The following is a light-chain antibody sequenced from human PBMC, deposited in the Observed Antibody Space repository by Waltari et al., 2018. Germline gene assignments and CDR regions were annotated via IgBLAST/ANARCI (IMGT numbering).Light chain of an antibody. V-gene: IGKV3-15*01. CDR1: QSISST. J-gene: IGKJ4*01. Sequence: EIVMTQSPATLSVSSGERVTLSCRARQSISSTLAWYQQKPGQAPRLLIYDASTRATGIPARFSGSGSGTEFTLTISSMQSEDFAIYYCQQYNNWPLTFGGGTKVEIK. CDR3: QQYNNWPLT. CDR2: DAS.